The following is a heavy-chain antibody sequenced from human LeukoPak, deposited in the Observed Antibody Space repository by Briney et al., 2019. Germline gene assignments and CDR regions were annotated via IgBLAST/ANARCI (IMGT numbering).Heavy chain of an antibody. Sequence: ASVKVSCKASGYTFTSYDINWVRQATGQGLEWMGWMNSNSGNTGYAQKVQGRVTMTRNTSISTAYMELSSLRSEDTAVYYCARVLPHPTYYDFWRGYYNTGGYYYYYMDVWGKGTTVTVSS. D-gene: IGHD3-3*01. CDR1: GYTFTSYD. J-gene: IGHJ6*03. CDR3: ARVLPHPTYYDFWRGYYNTGGYYYYYMDV. V-gene: IGHV1-8*01. CDR2: MNSNSGNT.